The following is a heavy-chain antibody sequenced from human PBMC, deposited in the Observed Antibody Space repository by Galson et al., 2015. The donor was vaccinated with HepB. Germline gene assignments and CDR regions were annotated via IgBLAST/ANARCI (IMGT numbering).Heavy chain of an antibody. J-gene: IGHJ6*02. CDR1: GFSFSSYS. Sequence: LRLSCAASGFSFSSYSMNWVRQAPGKGLEWVSYISSSGSNVYYADSVEGRFIISRDSAKYSLYLQINSLRDEDTAVYYCARDRLGYYGMDVWGQGTTVTVSS. CDR2: ISSSGSNV. V-gene: IGHV3-48*02. D-gene: IGHD6-19*01. CDR3: ARDRLGYYGMDV.